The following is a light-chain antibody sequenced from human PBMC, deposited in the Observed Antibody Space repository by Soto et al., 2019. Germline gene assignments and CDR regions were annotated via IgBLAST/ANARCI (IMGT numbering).Light chain of an antibody. CDR3: AAWDDSLSSWV. Sequence: QLVLTQPPSVSGAPGQRVTISCTGRSSNIGSGYDVHWYQQHPGTAPKLLIYGNGNRPSGVPDRFSVSESGTSASLAITGLQADDEADYYCAAWDDSLSSWVFGGGTKLTVL. CDR1: SSNIGSGYD. V-gene: IGLV1-40*01. CDR2: GNG. J-gene: IGLJ3*02.